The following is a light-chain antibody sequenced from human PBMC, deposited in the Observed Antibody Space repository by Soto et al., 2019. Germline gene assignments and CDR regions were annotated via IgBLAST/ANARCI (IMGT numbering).Light chain of an antibody. Sequence: QSALTQPASVSGSPGQSITMSCTGTSSDVGGYNYVSWYQQHPGKAPKLMIYEVTNRPSGVSNRFSGSKSGNTASLTISGLQAEDEADYYCSSYTSDSTLEVFGGGTKLTVL. CDR3: SSYTSDSTLEV. V-gene: IGLV2-14*01. CDR2: EVT. CDR1: SSDVGGYNY. J-gene: IGLJ2*01.